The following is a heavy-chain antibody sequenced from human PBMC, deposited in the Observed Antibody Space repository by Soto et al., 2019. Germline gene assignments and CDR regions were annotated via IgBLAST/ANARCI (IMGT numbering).Heavy chain of an antibody. Sequence: DLEESGGGLVKPGGSLRLSCTASGFIFSEYYMSWIRQAPGKGLEWGSDISNSGRITHHADSVEGRFTISRDNAKDSLYLQMNSLRPEDSAIYYCARDHGGGGLTLEYWGQGTLVTVSS. D-gene: IGHD3-16*01. CDR2: ISNSGRIT. J-gene: IGHJ4*02. CDR3: ARDHGGGGLTLEY. CDR1: GFIFSEYY. V-gene: IGHV3-11*01.